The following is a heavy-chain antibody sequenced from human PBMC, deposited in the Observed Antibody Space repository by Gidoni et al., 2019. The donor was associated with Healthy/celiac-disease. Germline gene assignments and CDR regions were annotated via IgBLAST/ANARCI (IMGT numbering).Heavy chain of an antibody. D-gene: IGHD2-2*01. CDR3: ARATVVPAARAYFDY. Sequence: EVQLVESGGGLVQPGGSLRLSCAASGFTFSSYSMNWVRQAPGKGLEWGSYISSSSSTIYYADSVKGRFTISRDNAKNSLYLQMNSLRAEDTAVYYCARATVVPAARAYFDYWGQGTLVTVSS. CDR1: GFTFSSYS. J-gene: IGHJ4*02. V-gene: IGHV3-48*04. CDR2: ISSSSSTI.